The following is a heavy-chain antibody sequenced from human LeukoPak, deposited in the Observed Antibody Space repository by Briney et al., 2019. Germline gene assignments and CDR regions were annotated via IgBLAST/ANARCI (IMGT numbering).Heavy chain of an antibody. D-gene: IGHD2-21*02. CDR1: GFTFSNYA. CDR2: ISASGGKT. CDR3: AKDPIVFNSGDYYLGAFNI. Sequence: GGSLRLSCAASGFTFSNYAMSWVRQAPGKGLEWVSAISASGGKTWYVDSMKGRFTISRDNSKNTLYLQMNSLRAEDTAVYYCAKDPIVFNSGDYYLGAFNIWGQGTMVTVSS. J-gene: IGHJ3*02. V-gene: IGHV3-23*01.